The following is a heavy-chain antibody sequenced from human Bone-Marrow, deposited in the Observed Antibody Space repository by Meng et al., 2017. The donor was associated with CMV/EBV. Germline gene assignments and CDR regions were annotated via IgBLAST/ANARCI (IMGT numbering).Heavy chain of an antibody. CDR1: GYSISSGYY. V-gene: IGHV4-61*01. CDR3: ARDSTTQADYYGMDV. J-gene: IGHJ6*02. Sequence: SETLSLTCTVSGYSISSGYYWSWIRQPPGKGLEWIGYIYYSGSTNYNPSLKSRVTISVDTSKNQFSLKLSSVTAADTAVYYCARDSTTQADYYGMDVWGQGTTVTVSS. D-gene: IGHD1-26*01. CDR2: IYYSGST.